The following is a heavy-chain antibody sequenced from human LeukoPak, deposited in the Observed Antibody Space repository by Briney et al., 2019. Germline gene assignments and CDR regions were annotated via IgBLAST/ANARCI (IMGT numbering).Heavy chain of an antibody. D-gene: IGHD3-10*01. Sequence: GGSLRLSCAGSGFTLGSYAMSWVRQAPGKGLEWVSAISGNGYNTYYADSVKGRLTISSESSGNTLYLQMHNLRAEDTAVYYCAKGVRLWFAFYFDYWGQGTLVTLSS. CDR3: AKGVRLWFAFYFDY. J-gene: IGHJ4*02. V-gene: IGHV3-23*01. CDR1: GFTLGSYA. CDR2: ISGNGYNT.